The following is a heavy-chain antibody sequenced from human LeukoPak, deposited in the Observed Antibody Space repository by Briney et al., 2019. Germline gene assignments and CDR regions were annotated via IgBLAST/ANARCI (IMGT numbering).Heavy chain of an antibody. CDR1: GFTFGSYA. CDR2: IFGSGGSA. V-gene: IGHV3-23*01. CDR3: AKTTTGYSSDRYPAWPIDY. Sequence: PGGSLRLSCAASGFTFGSYAMYWVRQAPGKGLEWVSGIFGSGGSAHYADSVKGRFTISRDNSKNTVYLQMDSLRAEDTATYDCAKTTTGYSSDRYPAWPIDYWGQGTLVTVFS. J-gene: IGHJ4*02. D-gene: IGHD2-15*01.